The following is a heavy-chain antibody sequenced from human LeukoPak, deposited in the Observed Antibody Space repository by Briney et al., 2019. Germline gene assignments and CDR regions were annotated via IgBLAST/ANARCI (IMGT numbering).Heavy chain of an antibody. CDR2: IYYSGST. CDR1: GGSISSSSYY. D-gene: IGHD7-27*01. Sequence: SETLSLTCTVSGGSISSSSYYWGWIRQPPGKGLEWIGSIYYSGSTYYNPSLKSRVTISADTSKNQFSLKLSSVTAADTAVYYCARALGRTGVWFDPWGQGTLVTVSS. V-gene: IGHV4-39*07. J-gene: IGHJ5*02. CDR3: ARALGRTGVWFDP.